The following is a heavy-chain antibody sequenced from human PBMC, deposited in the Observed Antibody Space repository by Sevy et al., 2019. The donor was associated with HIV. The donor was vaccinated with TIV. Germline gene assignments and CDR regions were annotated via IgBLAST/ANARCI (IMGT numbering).Heavy chain of an antibody. CDR3: ARDLGSSLNWFDP. CDR2: TYYRYKWYN. V-gene: IGHV6-1*01. J-gene: IGHJ5*02. Sequence: SETLSLTCAISGVSVSSNSAAWNWIRQSPSRGLEWLGRTYYRYKWYNDYAVSVKSRITINPDTSKNQFSLQLNSVTTEKTAGYYCARDLGSSLNWFDPWGQGTLVTVSS. CDR1: GVSVSSNSAA. D-gene: IGHD6-13*01.